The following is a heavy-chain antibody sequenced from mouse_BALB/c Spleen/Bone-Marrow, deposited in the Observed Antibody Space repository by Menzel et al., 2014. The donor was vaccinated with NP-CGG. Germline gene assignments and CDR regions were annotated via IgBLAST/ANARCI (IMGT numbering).Heavy chain of an antibody. Sequence: VQLQQSGAELVKPGASVRLSCTASGFNIKDIYIHWMKQRPEQGLEWIGRIDPANGYTKFDPKFQDKATIKADTSSNAANLQLGSLTSEDTAVYYCASSGTGGYFDCWGQGTTLTVSS. CDR3: ASSGTGGYFDC. V-gene: IGHV14-3*02. J-gene: IGHJ2*01. CDR1: GFNIKDIY. CDR2: IDPANGYT. D-gene: IGHD3-3*01.